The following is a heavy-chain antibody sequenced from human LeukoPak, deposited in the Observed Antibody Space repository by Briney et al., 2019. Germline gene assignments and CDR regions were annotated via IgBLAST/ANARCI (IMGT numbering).Heavy chain of an antibody. D-gene: IGHD6-6*01. J-gene: IGHJ4*02. Sequence: GGSLRLSCAASGFTFSSYSMNWVHQAPGMGLVWVSRLPPDELGIIYADSVKGRFTVSRDNAKNTVYLQMNNLRVDDTAMYYCVGTIASRGSEYWGQGALVTVSS. V-gene: IGHV3-74*01. CDR2: LPPDELGI. CDR1: GFTFSSYS. CDR3: VGTIASRGSEY.